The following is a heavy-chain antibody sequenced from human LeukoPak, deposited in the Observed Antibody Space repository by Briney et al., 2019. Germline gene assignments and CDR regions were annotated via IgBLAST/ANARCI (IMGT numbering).Heavy chain of an antibody. Sequence: GGSLRLSCAASGFTFSSYEMNWVRQAPGKGLEWVSYISSSGSTIYYADSVKGRFTISRENSKNTLYLQMNSLRAEDTAVYYCATSGGSYWSWGQGTLVTVSS. J-gene: IGHJ5*02. CDR1: GFTFSSYE. D-gene: IGHD1-26*01. CDR3: ATSGGSYWS. CDR2: ISSSGSTI. V-gene: IGHV3-48*03.